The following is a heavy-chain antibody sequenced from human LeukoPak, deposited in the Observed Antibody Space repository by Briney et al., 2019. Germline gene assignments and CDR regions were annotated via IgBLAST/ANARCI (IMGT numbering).Heavy chain of an antibody. CDR1: GFTFSSYE. Sequence: GGSLRLSCAASGFTFSSYEMNWVRQAPGKGLEWVSYISSSGSTIYYADSAKGRFTISRDNAKNSLYLQMDSLRAEDTAVYYCARDPPSYGSGSYKGAFDIWGQGTMVTVSS. CDR3: ARDPPSYGSGSYKGAFDI. D-gene: IGHD3-10*01. J-gene: IGHJ3*02. V-gene: IGHV3-48*03. CDR2: ISSSGSTI.